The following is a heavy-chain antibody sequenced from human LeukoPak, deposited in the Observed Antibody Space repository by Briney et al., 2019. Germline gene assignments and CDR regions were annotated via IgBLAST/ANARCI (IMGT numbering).Heavy chain of an antibody. Sequence: PGGSLRLSCAASGFTFSSYGMHWVRQAPGKGLERVAVISYDGSNKYYADSVKGRFTISRDNSKNTLYLQMNSLRAEDTAVYYCARSLLWFGEPRQPTDYWGQGTLVTVSS. CDR1: GFTFSSYG. CDR3: ARSLLWFGEPRQPTDY. D-gene: IGHD3-10*01. V-gene: IGHV3-30*03. J-gene: IGHJ4*02. CDR2: ISYDGSNK.